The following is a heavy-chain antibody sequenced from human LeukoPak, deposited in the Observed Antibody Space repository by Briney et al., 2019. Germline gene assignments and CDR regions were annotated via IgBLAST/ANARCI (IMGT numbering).Heavy chain of an antibody. CDR2: ISAYNGHT. V-gene: IGHV1-18*01. CDR3: ARGSSRSFDI. CDR1: GYTFTNCG. J-gene: IGHJ3*02. D-gene: IGHD3-10*01. Sequence: ASVKVSCKASGYTFTNCGISWVRQAPGQGLEWMGWISAYNGHTNYAQKFQGRVTMTRSTSINTAYMELSSLRSEDTAVYYCARGSSRSFDIWGLGTMVTVSS.